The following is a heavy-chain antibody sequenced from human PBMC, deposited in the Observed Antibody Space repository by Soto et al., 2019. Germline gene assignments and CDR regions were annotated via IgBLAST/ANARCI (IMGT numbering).Heavy chain of an antibody. CDR1: GFTFSSYG. CDR3: AKEGSVVATTPDFDY. D-gene: IGHD5-12*01. CDR2: ISYDGSYK. V-gene: IGHV3-30*18. J-gene: IGHJ4*02. Sequence: QVQLVESGGGVVQPGRSLRLSCAASGFTFSSYGMHWVRQAPGKGLEWVAVISYDGSYKYYADSMKGRVNISRDNSKNTLYVQMNSLRAEDTAVYYCAKEGSVVATTPDFDYWGQGALVTVSS.